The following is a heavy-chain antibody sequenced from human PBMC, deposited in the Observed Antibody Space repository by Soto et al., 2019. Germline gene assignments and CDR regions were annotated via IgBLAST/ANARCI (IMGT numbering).Heavy chain of an antibody. Sequence: QVQLVQSGAEVKKPGSSLKVSCKASGGPFSSYAISWLRQPPGQGLEWMGGIIPIFGTANYAQKFQGRVTITADESTSTAYMELSSLRSEDTAVYYCARDQINPESKDWFDPWGQGTLVTVSS. V-gene: IGHV1-69*12. CDR2: IIPIFGTA. D-gene: IGHD4-4*01. CDR1: GGPFSSYA. J-gene: IGHJ5*02. CDR3: ARDQINPESKDWFDP.